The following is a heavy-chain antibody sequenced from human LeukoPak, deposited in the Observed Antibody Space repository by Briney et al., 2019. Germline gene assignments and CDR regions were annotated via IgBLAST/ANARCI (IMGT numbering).Heavy chain of an antibody. D-gene: IGHD6-19*01. V-gene: IGHV3-23*01. CDR2: ISGSGGST. CDR3: AKPLSSGWYSEYFQH. J-gene: IGHJ1*01. Sequence: GGSLRLSCAASGFTFSSYAMSWVRQAPGKGLEWVSAISGSGGSTYYADSVKGRFTISRDNAKNSLYLQMNSLRAEDTALYYCAKPLSSGWYSEYFQHWGQGTLVTVSS. CDR1: GFTFSSYA.